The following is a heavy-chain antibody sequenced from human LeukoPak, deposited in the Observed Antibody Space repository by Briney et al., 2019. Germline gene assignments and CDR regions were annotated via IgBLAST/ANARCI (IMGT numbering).Heavy chain of an antibody. V-gene: IGHV3-9*03. D-gene: IGHD3-3*01. J-gene: IGHJ3*02. CDR3: AKDMVPVDFWSYAFDI. Sequence: GGSLRLSCAASGFTFDDYAMHWVRQAPGKGLEWVSGISWNSGSIGYADSVKGRFTISRDNAKNSLYLQMNSLRAEDMALYYCAKDMVPVDFWSYAFDIWGQGTMVTVSS. CDR2: ISWNSGSI. CDR1: GFTFDDYA.